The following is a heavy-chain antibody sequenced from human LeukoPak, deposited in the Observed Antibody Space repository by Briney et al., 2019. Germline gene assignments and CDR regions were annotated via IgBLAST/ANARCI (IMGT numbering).Heavy chain of an antibody. J-gene: IGHJ3*02. CDR2: VYYSGST. V-gene: IGHV4-59*01. Sequence: RASETLPLTCTVSGGSISSYFWSWIRQPPGKGLEWIGYVYYSGSTNYNPSLKSRVTISVDTSKKQFSLKLSSATAADTAVYYCARVLDLSKRGLDAFDIWGQGTMVTASS. CDR1: GGSISSYF. D-gene: IGHD3-16*01. CDR3: ARVLDLSKRGLDAFDI.